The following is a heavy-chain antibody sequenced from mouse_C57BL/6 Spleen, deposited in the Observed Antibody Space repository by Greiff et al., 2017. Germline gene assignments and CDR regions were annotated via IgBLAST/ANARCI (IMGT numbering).Heavy chain of an antibody. CDR2: INPNYGST. D-gene: IGHD1-1*01. CDR1: GYSFTDYN. Sequence: VQLQQPGPELVKPGASVKISCKASGYSFTDYNMNWVKQSHGKSLEWIGVINPNYGSTSYNQKFKGKATLTVDPSSSTAYMQLNSLTSEDSAVYYCARGDYGRDFDYWGQGTTLTVSS. CDR3: ARGDYGRDFDY. J-gene: IGHJ2*01. V-gene: IGHV1-39*01.